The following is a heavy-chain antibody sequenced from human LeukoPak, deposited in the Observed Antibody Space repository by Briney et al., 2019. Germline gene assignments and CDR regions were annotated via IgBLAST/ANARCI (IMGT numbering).Heavy chain of an antibody. V-gene: IGHV3-74*01. Sequence: GGSLRLSCAASGFTFSSYWMHWVRQAPGKGLVWVSRINSDGSSTSYADSVKGRFTISRDNAKSTLYLQMNSLRAEDTAVYYCAGDDYGDYAVNWGQGTLVTVSS. CDR1: GFTFSSYW. CDR2: INSDGSST. D-gene: IGHD4-17*01. J-gene: IGHJ4*02. CDR3: AGDDYGDYAVN.